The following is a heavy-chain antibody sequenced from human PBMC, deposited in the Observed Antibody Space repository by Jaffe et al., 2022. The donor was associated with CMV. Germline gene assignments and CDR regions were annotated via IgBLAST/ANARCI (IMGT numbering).Heavy chain of an antibody. CDR1: GASIRRSTNY. CDR2: IYYLGST. CDR3: ASAPGYSGYDWWDS. D-gene: IGHD5-12*01. Sequence: QLQVQESGPRLVRPSETLSLTCTVTGASIRRSTNYWGWIRQSPGKGLEWIGSIYYLGSTYYNPSLKSRVTISVETSKNQFSLRLSSVSAADTAVYYCASAPGYSGYDWWDSWGQGTLVTVSS. J-gene: IGHJ4*02. V-gene: IGHV4-39*01.